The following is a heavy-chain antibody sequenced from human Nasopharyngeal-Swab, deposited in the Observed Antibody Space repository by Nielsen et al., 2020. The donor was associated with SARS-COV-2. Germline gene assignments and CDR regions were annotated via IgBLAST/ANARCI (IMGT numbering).Heavy chain of an antibody. V-gene: IGHV7-4-1*02. CDR3: ARWVDTATDGYYYYGMDV. D-gene: IGHD5-18*01. CDR2: INTNTGNP. CDR1: GYTFTNYA. Sequence: ASVKVSCKASGYTFTNYAMNWVRQAPGQGLEWMGWINTNTGNPTYAQGFTGRFVFSLDTSVSTAYLQISSLKAEDTAVYYCARWVDTATDGYYYYGMDVWGQGTTVTVSS. J-gene: IGHJ6*02.